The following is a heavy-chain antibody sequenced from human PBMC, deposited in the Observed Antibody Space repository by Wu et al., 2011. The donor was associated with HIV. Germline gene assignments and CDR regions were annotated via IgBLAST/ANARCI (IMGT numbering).Heavy chain of an antibody. CDR1: GYTFTGYY. D-gene: IGHD5-12*01. V-gene: IGHV1-2*02. J-gene: IGHJ4*02. CDR2: INPNSGGT. CDR3: ARGDWGGYDHFDY. Sequence: QVQLVQSGAEVKKPGASVKVSCKTSGYTFTGYYIHWVRQAPGQGLEWMGWINPNSGGTNYAQKFRGRVTMTRDTSISTAYMELSRLKSDDTAVYYCARGDWGGYDHFDYWGQGTLVTVSS.